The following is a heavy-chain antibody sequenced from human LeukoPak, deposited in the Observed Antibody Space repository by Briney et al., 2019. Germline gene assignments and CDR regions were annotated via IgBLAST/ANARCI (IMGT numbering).Heavy chain of an antibody. D-gene: IGHD3-9*01. V-gene: IGHV4-34*01. J-gene: IGHJ5*02. CDR3: ARVGKARGTATTIIDWFDP. CDR2: INHSGST. CDR1: GGSFSGYY. Sequence: PSETLSLTCAVYGGSFSGYYWSWIRQPPGKGLEWIGEINHSGSTNYNPSLKSRVTISVDTSKNQFSLELSSVTAADTAVYYCARVGKARGTATTIIDWFDPWGQGTLATVSS.